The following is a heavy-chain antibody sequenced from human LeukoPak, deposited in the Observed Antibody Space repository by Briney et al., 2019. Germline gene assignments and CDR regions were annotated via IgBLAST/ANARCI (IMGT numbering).Heavy chain of an antibody. Sequence: PGGSLRLSCEASGFTFSNYRMNWVRQAPGKGLEWVSVIYYGGSTYYADSAKGRFTISRDNSRNTLYLQMNSLRAEDTAVYYCARTYSSSSYSPFDYWGQGTLVTVSS. CDR3: ARTYSSSSYSPFDY. D-gene: IGHD6-13*01. J-gene: IGHJ4*02. CDR1: GFTFSNYR. CDR2: IYYGGST. V-gene: IGHV3-53*01.